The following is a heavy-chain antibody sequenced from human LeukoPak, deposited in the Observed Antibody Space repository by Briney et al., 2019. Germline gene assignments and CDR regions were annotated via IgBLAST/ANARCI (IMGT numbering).Heavy chain of an antibody. V-gene: IGHV3-23*01. CDR2: ISGSGGST. D-gene: IGHD4-23*01. CDR1: GFTFSSYA. CDR3: ARNGYGGNSDY. Sequence: GGSLRLSCAASGFTFSSYAMSWVRQAPGKGLEWVSAISGSGGSTYYADSVKGRFTISRDNSKNSLYLQMNSLRAEDTAVYYCARNGYGGNSDYWGQGTLVTVSS. J-gene: IGHJ4*02.